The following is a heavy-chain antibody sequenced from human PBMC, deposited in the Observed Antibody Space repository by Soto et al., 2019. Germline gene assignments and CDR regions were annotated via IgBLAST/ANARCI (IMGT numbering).Heavy chain of an antibody. J-gene: IGHJ4*02. CDR1: GFFFSRYG. CDR2: ISYDGRNK. V-gene: IGHV3-30*18. Sequence: GGSLRLSCAASGFFFSRYGIHWVRQAPGKGLEWVALISYDGRNKDYADSVKGRFTISRDNSMNTLHLQMNSLRAEDTAVYYCAQDRGSAFPPPSLPDFSGPGPLVTVSS. D-gene: IGHD2-2*01. CDR3: AQDRGSAFPPPSLPDF.